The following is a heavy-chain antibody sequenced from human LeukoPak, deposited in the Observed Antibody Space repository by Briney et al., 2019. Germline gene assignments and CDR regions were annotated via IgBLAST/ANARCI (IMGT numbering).Heavy chain of an antibody. CDR1: GYTFTSYG. CDR3: ARCPRYYYDSSGSYGDWFAP. D-gene: IGHD3-22*01. CDR2: ISAYNGNT. V-gene: IGHV1-18*01. Sequence: ASVKVSCKASGYTFTSYGISWVRQAPGQGLEWMGWISAYNGNTNYAQKRQGRVTMTTDTSTSTAYRELRSLRSDDTAVYYCARCPRYYYDSSGSYGDWFAPWGQGTLVTVSS. J-gene: IGHJ5*02.